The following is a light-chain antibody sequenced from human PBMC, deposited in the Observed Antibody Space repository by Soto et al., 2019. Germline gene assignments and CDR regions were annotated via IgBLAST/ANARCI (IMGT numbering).Light chain of an antibody. Sequence: DIQMTQSPSSLSASVGDRVTITCRASQGINNYLAWFQQKPGSAPKSLIYATHRLQSGVPSRFSGSGSGTDFTLTISSLQPEDFATYYCQQYDSFPRAFGQGTKVEIK. J-gene: IGKJ1*01. CDR3: QQYDSFPRA. V-gene: IGKV1-16*01. CDR2: ATH. CDR1: QGINNY.